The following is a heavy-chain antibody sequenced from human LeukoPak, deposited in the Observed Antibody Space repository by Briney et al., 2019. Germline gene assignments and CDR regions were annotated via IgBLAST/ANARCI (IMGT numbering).Heavy chain of an antibody. Sequence: KPSQTLSLTCTVSGGSISSGDYYWSWIRQPSGKGLEWIGYIYYSGSTYYNPSLKSRVTISVDTSKNQFSLKLSSVTAADTAVYYCARGGPDYGHNWFDPWGQGTLVTVSS. J-gene: IGHJ5*02. CDR3: ARGGPDYGHNWFDP. CDR2: IYYSGST. D-gene: IGHD4-17*01. V-gene: IGHV4-30-4*01. CDR1: GGSISSGDYY.